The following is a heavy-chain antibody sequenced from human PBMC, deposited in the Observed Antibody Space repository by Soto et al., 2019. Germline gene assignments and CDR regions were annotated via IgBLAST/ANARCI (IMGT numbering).Heavy chain of an antibody. CDR3: ARDGTIFGVTHRLGYYGMDV. CDR2: IWYDGSNK. D-gene: IGHD3-3*01. V-gene: IGHV3-33*01. J-gene: IGHJ6*02. CDR1: GFTFSSYG. Sequence: GGSLRLSCAASGFTFSSYGMHWVRQAPGKGLEWVAVIWYDGSNKYYADSVKGRFTISRDNSKNTLYLQMNSLRAEDTAVYYCARDGTIFGVTHRLGYYGMDVWGQGTTVTVSS.